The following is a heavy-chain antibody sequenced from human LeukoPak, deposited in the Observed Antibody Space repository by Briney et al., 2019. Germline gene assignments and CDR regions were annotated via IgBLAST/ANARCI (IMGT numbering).Heavy chain of an antibody. Sequence: GGSLRLSCAASGFTFSSYAMHWVRQAPGKGLEYVSAISSNGGSTYYANSVKGRFTISRDNSKNTLYLQMNSLRAEDTAVYYCARAYYYDSSGYLPEYYFDYWGQGTLVTVSS. V-gene: IGHV3-64*01. D-gene: IGHD3-22*01. J-gene: IGHJ4*02. CDR3: ARAYYYDSSGYLPEYYFDY. CDR1: GFTFSSYA. CDR2: ISSNGGST.